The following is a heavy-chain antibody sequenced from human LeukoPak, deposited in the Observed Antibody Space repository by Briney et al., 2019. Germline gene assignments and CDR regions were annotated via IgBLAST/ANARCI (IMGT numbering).Heavy chain of an antibody. D-gene: IGHD3-22*01. Sequence: PGGSLRLSCAASGFTFSSNSMNWVRQAPGHGLEPVSYISSSGSYIYYAESERGRFTISRDNAKHSLDLQKNSLRAEDSAVYYCATDPRLLVPAYYYYYYMDVWGKGTTVTVSS. CDR2: ISSSGSYI. J-gene: IGHJ6*03. V-gene: IGHV3-21*01. CDR1: GFTFSSNS. CDR3: ATDPRLLVPAYYYYYYMDV.